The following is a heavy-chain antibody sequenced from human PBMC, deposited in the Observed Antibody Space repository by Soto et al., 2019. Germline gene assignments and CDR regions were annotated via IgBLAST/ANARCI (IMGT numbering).Heavy chain of an antibody. V-gene: IGHV3-23*01. Sequence: GGALRLSCAASGFTFSSYAMNWVRQAPGKWLDWGSAIGATGGSTYYADSVKGRFTISRDNSKNMLYLQMNSLRAEDTAVYYCAKDPNPQVNTIIVAPGSWGQGTLVTVSS. CDR2: IGATGGST. D-gene: IGHD3-22*01. J-gene: IGHJ5*02. CDR3: AKDPNPQVNTIIVAPGS. CDR1: GFTFSSYA.